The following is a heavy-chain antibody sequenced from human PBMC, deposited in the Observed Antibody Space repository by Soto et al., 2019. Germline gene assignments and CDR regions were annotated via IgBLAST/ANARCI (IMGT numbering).Heavy chain of an antibody. J-gene: IGHJ1*01. D-gene: IGHD3-22*01. V-gene: IGHV3-53*01. Sequence: EVQLVESGGGLIQPGGSLRLSCAASGFTVSSNYMSWVRQAPGKGLEWVSVIYSGGSTYYADSVKGRFTISRDNSKNTVYLQMNSLRAEDTAVYYCARDRIESGYREHFQHWGQGTLVTVSS. CDR1: GFTVSSNY. CDR2: IYSGGST. CDR3: ARDRIESGYREHFQH.